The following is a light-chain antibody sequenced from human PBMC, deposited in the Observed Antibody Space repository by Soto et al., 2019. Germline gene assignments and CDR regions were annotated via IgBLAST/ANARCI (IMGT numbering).Light chain of an antibody. Sequence: QSVLTQPPSVSGSPGQSVTISCTGTSSDLASYNRVSWYQRPPGTGPKPLIYNNNQRPSGVPDRFSGSKSGTSASLAISGLQSEDEADYYCAAWDDSLIGYVFGTGTKVTVL. CDR3: AAWDDSLIGYV. J-gene: IGLJ1*01. V-gene: IGLV1-44*01. CDR1: SSDLASYNR. CDR2: NNN.